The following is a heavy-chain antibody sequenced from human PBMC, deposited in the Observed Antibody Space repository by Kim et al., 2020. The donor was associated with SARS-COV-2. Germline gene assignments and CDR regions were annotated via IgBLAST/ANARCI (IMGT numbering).Heavy chain of an antibody. J-gene: IGHJ3*02. CDR2: IYYSGST. Sequence: SETLSLTCTVSGGSISSGGYYWSWIRQHPGKGLEWIGYIYYSGSTYYNPSLKSRVTISVDTSKNQFSLKLSSVTAADTAVYYCARAQGRTIFGVVFIVNAFDIWGQGTMVTVSS. CDR3: ARAQGRTIFGVVFIVNAFDI. V-gene: IGHV4-31*03. D-gene: IGHD3-3*01. CDR1: GGSISSGGYY.